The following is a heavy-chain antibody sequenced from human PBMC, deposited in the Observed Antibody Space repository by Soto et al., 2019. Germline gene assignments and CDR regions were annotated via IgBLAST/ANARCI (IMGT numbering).Heavy chain of an antibody. D-gene: IGHD6-13*01. Sequence: SETLSLTCTVSGGSISSSSYYWGWIRQPPGKGLEWIGSIYYSGSTYYNPSLKSRVTISVDTSKNQFSLKLSSVTAADTAVYYCARPRYSSSYCYDYWGQGTLVTVSS. CDR2: IYYSGST. V-gene: IGHV4-39*01. J-gene: IGHJ4*02. CDR3: ARPRYSSSYCYDY. CDR1: GGSISSSSYY.